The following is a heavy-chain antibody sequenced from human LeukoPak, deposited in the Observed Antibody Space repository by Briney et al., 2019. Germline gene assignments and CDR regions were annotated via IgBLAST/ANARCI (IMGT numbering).Heavy chain of an antibody. J-gene: IGHJ5*02. CDR1: GLHFSGTA. D-gene: IGHD6-19*01. Sequence: PGGSLRLSCGASGLHFSGTAMSWVRQAPGKGLEWVSAISHDGMNAYYADSVKGRFTISRDNSKKTVPLEMSSLTAADTGVYYCAKDGAQYSSGPECDPRGQGALVTVSP. CDR3: AKDGAQYSSGPECDP. V-gene: IGHV3-23*01. CDR2: ISHDGMNA.